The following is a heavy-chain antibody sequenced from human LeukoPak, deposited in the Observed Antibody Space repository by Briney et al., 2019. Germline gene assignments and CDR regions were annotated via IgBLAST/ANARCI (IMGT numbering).Heavy chain of an antibody. CDR1: GFTFSSYA. D-gene: IGHD2-2*01. J-gene: IGHJ3*02. CDR3: ARVRTVVVPAATRGDAFDI. V-gene: IGHV3-23*01. Sequence: PGGSLRLSCAASGFTFSSYAMSWVRQAPGKGLEWVSAISGSGGSTYYADSVKGRFTISRDNSKNPLYLQMNSLRAEDTAVYYCARVRTVVVPAATRGDAFDIWGQGTMVTVSS. CDR2: ISGSGGST.